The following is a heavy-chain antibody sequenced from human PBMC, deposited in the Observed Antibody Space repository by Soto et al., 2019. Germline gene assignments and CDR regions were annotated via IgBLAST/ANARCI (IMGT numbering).Heavy chain of an antibody. CDR2: VSAANGYT. CDR3: AKGRSIAVPEGS. V-gene: IGHV1-18*01. CDR1: GFIFTNYG. D-gene: IGHD6-19*01. J-gene: IGHJ5*02. Sequence: QVQLVQSGPEMKKPGASVKVSCKGSGFIFTNYGFNWVRQAPGQGLEWVVWVSAANGYTRSAQKFQDRLIMTTDSSTNTAYMELRGLGPDDTALYYCAKGRSIAVPEGSWGQGTLVTVSS.